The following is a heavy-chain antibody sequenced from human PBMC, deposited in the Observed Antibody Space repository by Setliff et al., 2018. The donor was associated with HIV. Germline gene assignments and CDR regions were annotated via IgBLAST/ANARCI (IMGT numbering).Heavy chain of an antibody. J-gene: IGHJ6*03. V-gene: IGHV4-31*02. CDR1: GDSITSGGYQ. D-gene: IGHD3-3*01. CDR3: ARANYILHFFEWSPHSSLYYYYMDV. CDR2: IFYSGST. Sequence: SETLSLTCTVSGDSITSGGYQWSWIRQHPGKGLEYIGHIFYSGSTYYNPSLKSRPTMSVDTSKNQFSLKLNSTSAADTAVYFCARANYILHFFEWSPHSSLYYYYMDVWGKGTTVTVSS.